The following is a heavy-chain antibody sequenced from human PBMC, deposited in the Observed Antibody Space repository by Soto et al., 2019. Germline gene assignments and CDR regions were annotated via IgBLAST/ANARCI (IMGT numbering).Heavy chain of an antibody. D-gene: IGHD5-12*01. CDR1: GFTFSSYG. J-gene: IGHJ5*02. CDR2: IWYDGSNK. V-gene: IGHV3-33*01. Sequence: SLRLSCAASGFTFSSYGMHWVRQAPGKGLEWVAVIWYDGSNKYYADSVKGRFTISRDNSKNTLYLQMNSLRAEDTAVYYCARNRRGSGFERLGFDPWGQGTLVTVSS. CDR3: ARNRRGSGFERLGFDP.